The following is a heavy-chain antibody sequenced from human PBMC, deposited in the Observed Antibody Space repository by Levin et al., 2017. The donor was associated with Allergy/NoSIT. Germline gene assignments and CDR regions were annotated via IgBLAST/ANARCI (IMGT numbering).Heavy chain of an antibody. V-gene: IGHV4-39*07. D-gene: IGHD5/OR15-5a*01. CDR3: ASGVGVYDKNTEYYYYDYGMDG. CDR2: IYYSGST. Sequence: ESLKISCTVSGGSISSSSYYWGWIRQPPGKGLEWIGSIYYSGSTYYNPSLKSRVTISVDTSKNQFSLKLSSVTAADTAVYYCASGVGVYDKNTEYYYYDYGMDGWGQGTTVTVSS. J-gene: IGHJ6*02. CDR1: GGSISSSSYY.